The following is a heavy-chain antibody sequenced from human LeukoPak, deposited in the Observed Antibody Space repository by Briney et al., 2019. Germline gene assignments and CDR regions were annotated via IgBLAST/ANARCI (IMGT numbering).Heavy chain of an antibody. D-gene: IGHD6-6*01. CDR1: GFIFSNYA. Sequence: GGSLRLSCAASGFIFSNYAMHWVRQAPGKGLEWVTFIRYDGSNKYYAESVKGRFTISRDNSKNTLYLQMNSMRAEDTAVYYCAKAIHSSSSGVVDYWGQGTLVTVSS. CDR3: AKAIHSSSSGVVDY. V-gene: IGHV3-30*02. J-gene: IGHJ4*02. CDR2: IRYDGSNK.